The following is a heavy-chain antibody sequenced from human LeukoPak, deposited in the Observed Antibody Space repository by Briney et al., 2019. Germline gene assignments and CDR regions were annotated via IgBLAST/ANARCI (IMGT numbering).Heavy chain of an antibody. D-gene: IGHD2-2*01. V-gene: IGHV4-61*02. CDR1: GGSITSGGYS. Sequence: SQTLSLTCTASGGSITSGGYSWNWIRQPARKGLEWIGRIHTSGSANYNPSLKSRVTFSVDTSKNHFSLNLSSVTAADTAIYYCARTLMPSIHEAFHIWGQGTTVTVSS. J-gene: IGHJ3*02. CDR3: ARTLMPSIHEAFHI. CDR2: IHTSGSA.